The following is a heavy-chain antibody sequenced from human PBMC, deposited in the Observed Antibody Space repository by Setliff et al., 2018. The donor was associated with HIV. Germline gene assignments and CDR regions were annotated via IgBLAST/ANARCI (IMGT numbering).Heavy chain of an antibody. Sequence: ASVKVSCKAPGYTLAGYFMHWVRQAPGQGLEWMGWINPNSGGTNYAQKFQGRVTMTRDTSISTAYLDLSRLRSDDTAVYYCARGAENPHWYYDTWSGPSSGYFQHWGQGTLVTVSS. J-gene: IGHJ1*01. CDR1: GYTLAGYF. V-gene: IGHV1-2*02. D-gene: IGHD3-3*01. CDR3: ARGAENPHWYYDTWSGPSSGYFQH. CDR2: INPNSGGT.